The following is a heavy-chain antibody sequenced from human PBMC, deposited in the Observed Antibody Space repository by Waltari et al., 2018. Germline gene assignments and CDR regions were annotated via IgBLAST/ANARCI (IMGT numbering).Heavy chain of an antibody. V-gene: IGHV4-38-2*01. CDR1: GYSISSGYY. D-gene: IGHD3-10*01. J-gene: IGHJ4*02. Sequence: QVQLQESGPGLVKPSETLSLTCAVSGYSISSGYYWGWSRQPPGKGLEWIGSIYHSGSTYYNPSLKSRVTISVDTSKNQFSLKLSSVTAADTAVYYCASREDYYGSGSYDYWGQGTLVTVSS. CDR3: ASREDYYGSGSYDY. CDR2: IYHSGST.